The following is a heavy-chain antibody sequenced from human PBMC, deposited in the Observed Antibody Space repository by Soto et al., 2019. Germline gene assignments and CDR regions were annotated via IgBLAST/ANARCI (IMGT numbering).Heavy chain of an antibody. J-gene: IGHJ6*03. CDR2: ISGGGGST. D-gene: IGHD2-2*01. V-gene: IGHV3-23*01. CDR1: GFTFSNFA. Sequence: EVQLLESGGGLVQPGGSLRLSCAASGFTFSNFAMSWVRQAPGKGLEWVSSISGGGGSTYYADSVKGRFTISRDNSKSTVSLQMSSLRVEDTALYYCTKGFCSSTNCPYYYYYMDVWGEGTTVAGSS. CDR3: TKGFCSSTNCPYYYYYMDV.